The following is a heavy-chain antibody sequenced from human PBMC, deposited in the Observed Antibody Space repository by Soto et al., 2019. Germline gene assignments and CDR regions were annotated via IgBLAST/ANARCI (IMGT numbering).Heavy chain of an antibody. J-gene: IGHJ4*02. V-gene: IGHV3-53*01. D-gene: IGHD2-21*01. CDR3: ERDNRRDCYNRGFDY. Sequence: EVQLVESGGGLIQPGGSLRLSCAASGFTVSSNYMSWVRQAPGNGLEWVSVIYSGSSTYYADSVKGRFTIPRDNSKNTLYLQMSSLRAEDTAVYYCERDNRRDCYNRGFDYWGQGTLVTVSP. CDR1: GFTVSSNY. CDR2: IYSGSST.